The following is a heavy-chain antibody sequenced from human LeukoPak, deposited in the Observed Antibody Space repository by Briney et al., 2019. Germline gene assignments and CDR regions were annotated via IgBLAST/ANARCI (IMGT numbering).Heavy chain of an antibody. D-gene: IGHD3-16*01. V-gene: IGHV1-18*01. CDR3: ARAPRFGYLDY. CDR2: ISAYNGNT. CDR1: GFTFSSYA. Sequence: GGSLRLSCAASGFTFSSYAMSWVRQAPGQGLEWMGWISAYNGNTNYAQKLQGRVTMTTDTSTSTAYMELRSLRSDDTAVYYCARAPRFGYLDYWGQGTLVTVSS. J-gene: IGHJ4*02.